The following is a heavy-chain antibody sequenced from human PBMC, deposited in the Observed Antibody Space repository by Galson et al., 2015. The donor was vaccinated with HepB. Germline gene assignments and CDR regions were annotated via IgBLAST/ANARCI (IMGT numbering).Heavy chain of an antibody. V-gene: IGHV3-9*01. CDR1: GFTFDDYA. Sequence: SLRLSCAASGFTFDDYAMHWVRQAPGKGLEWVSGIRWNSVTIGYADSVKGRFTISRDNAKNSLYLQMNSLRTEDTALYYCAKSPEWYCSGGSCLTLDCWGQGTLVTVSS. D-gene: IGHD2-15*01. CDR3: AKSPEWYCSGGSCLTLDC. CDR2: IRWNSVTI. J-gene: IGHJ4*02.